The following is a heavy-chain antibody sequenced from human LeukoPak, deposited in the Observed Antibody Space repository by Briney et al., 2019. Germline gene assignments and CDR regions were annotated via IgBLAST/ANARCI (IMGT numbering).Heavy chain of an antibody. CDR2: ISSSSSYI. CDR1: GFTFSSYS. CDR3: ARGLLYGSGSDYFDY. Sequence: GGSLRLSCAASGFTFSSYSMNWVRQAPGKGLEWVSSISSSSSYIYYADSVKGRFTISRDNAKNSLYLQMNSLRAEDTAVYYCARGLLYGSGSDYFDYWGQGTLVTVSS. J-gene: IGHJ4*02. V-gene: IGHV3-21*01. D-gene: IGHD3-10*01.